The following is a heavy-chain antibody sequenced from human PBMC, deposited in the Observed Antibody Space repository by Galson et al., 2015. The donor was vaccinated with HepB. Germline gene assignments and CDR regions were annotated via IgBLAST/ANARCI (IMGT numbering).Heavy chain of an antibody. Sequence: SVKVSCKASGGTFTSYSFNWVRQAPGQGLEWMGRIIPSLNIANYAQRFQGRVTITADRSTSTAYMEVRSLRSEDTAVYYCARGPWGSGSYYPPFDYWGQGTLVTVPS. J-gene: IGHJ4*02. CDR3: ARGPWGSGSYYPPFDY. CDR2: IIPSLNIA. CDR1: GGTFTSYS. D-gene: IGHD3-10*01. V-gene: IGHV1-69*02.